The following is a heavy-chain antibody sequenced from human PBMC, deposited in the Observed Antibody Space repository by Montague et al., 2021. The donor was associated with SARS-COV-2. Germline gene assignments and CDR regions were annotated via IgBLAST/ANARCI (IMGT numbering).Heavy chain of an antibody. D-gene: IGHD2-2*01. Sequence: SETLSLTCAVYGGSFSGYYWSWIRQSPGKGLEWIGEINHSGTTNYNPSLKSRVIISADTSKNQFSLKTSSVTAADTAVYYCARGGRGSRYHLLSGTWFDPWGPGTPATRSS. CDR2: INHSGTT. V-gene: IGHV4-34*01. J-gene: IGHJ5*02. CDR1: GGSFSGYY. CDR3: ARGGRGSRYHLLSGTWFDP.